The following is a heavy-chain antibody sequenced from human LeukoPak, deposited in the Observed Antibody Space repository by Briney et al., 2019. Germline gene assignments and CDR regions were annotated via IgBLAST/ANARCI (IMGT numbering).Heavy chain of an antibody. Sequence: PGGSLRLSCAVSGLSFSNYWMHWVRQAPGKGLVWVARTNLHGTTVDYADSVKGRFTVSRDNADNTMFLQMNSVRDEDTAVYYCATKQWLAPPPDSWGQGTPVTVSS. CDR2: TNLHGTTV. J-gene: IGHJ4*02. D-gene: IGHD6-19*01. CDR3: ATKQWLAPPPDS. CDR1: GLSFSNYW. V-gene: IGHV3-74*01.